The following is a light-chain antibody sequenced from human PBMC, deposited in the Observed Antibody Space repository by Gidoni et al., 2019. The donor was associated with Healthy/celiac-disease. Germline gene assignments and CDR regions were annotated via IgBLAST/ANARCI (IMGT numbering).Light chain of an antibody. CDR1: QSISSW. Sequence: DIQMTQYPSTLSASVGDRVTITCRASQSISSWLAWYQQNPGKAPKLLIYKASSLESGVPSRFSGSGSGTEFTLTISSLQPDDFATYYCQQYNSYKTFGQGTKVEIK. J-gene: IGKJ1*01. CDR2: KAS. V-gene: IGKV1-5*03. CDR3: QQYNSYKT.